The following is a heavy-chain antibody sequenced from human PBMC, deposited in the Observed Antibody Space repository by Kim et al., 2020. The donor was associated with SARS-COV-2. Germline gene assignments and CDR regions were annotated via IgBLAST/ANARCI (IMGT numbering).Heavy chain of an antibody. CDR3: ARVVLSKRYSSSWYVDY. CDR2: IYHSGST. V-gene: IGHV4-4*02. Sequence: SETLSLTCAVSGGSISSSNWWSWVRQPPGKGLEWIGEIYHSGSTNYNPSLKSRVTISVDKSKNQFSLKLSSVTAADTAVYYCARVVLSKRYSSSWYVDYWGQGTLVTVSS. J-gene: IGHJ4*02. CDR1: GGSISSSNW. D-gene: IGHD6-13*01.